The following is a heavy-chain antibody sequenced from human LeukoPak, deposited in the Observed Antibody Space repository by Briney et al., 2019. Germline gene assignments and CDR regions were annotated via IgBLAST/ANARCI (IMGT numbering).Heavy chain of an antibody. CDR1: GDSISSYY. V-gene: IGHV4-59*12. J-gene: IGHJ4*02. CDR2: IYYSGST. Sequence: SETLSLTCTVSGDSISSYYCSWIRQPPGKGLEWIGYIYYSGSTSYNPSLKSRVTLSVDTSKNQFSLKLSSVTAADTAVYYCARGKGSGWDFDYWGQGTLVTVSS. D-gene: IGHD6-19*01. CDR3: ARGKGSGWDFDY.